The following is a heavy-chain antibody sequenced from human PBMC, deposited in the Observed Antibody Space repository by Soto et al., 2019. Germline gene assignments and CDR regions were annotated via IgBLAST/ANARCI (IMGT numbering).Heavy chain of an antibody. D-gene: IGHD1-26*01. CDR3: ARDRKWDPRGVEAQQDDYFDH. J-gene: IGHJ4*02. CDR2: IDPSDSQT. V-gene: IGHV5-10-1*01. CDR1: GYSFAGYW. Sequence: GESLKISCKGSGYSFAGYWITWVRQKPGKGLEWMGRIDPSDSQTYYSPSFRGHVTISVTKSITTVFLQWSSLRASDTAMYYCARDRKWDPRGVEAQQDDYFDHWGQGTPVTVSS.